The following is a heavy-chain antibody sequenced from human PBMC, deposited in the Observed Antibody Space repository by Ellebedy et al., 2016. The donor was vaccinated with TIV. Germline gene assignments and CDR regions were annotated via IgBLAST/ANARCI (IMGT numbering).Heavy chain of an antibody. CDR3: VRDLHWAFDI. Sequence: GESLKISCAASGFTFSGYWMSWVRQAAGKGLEWVANIKQDGSEKYYVDSVKGRFTISRDNTKNSLYLQMNSLRDADTAVYYCVRDLHWAFDIWGQGTVVTVSS. V-gene: IGHV3-7*01. CDR1: GFTFSGYW. D-gene: IGHD1-1*01. CDR2: IKQDGSEK. J-gene: IGHJ3*02.